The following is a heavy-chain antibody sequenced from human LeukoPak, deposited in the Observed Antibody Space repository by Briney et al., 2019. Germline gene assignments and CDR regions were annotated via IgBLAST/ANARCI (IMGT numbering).Heavy chain of an antibody. CDR3: TRDRSSSWYGGYYFDY. Sequence: PGGSLRLSCTASGFTFGDYAMSWFRQAPGKGLEWVGFIRSKAYGGTTEYAASVKGRFTISRDDSKSIAYLQMNSLKTEDTAVYYCTRDRSSSWYGGYYFDYWGQGTLVTVSS. CDR2: IRSKAYGGTT. D-gene: IGHD6-13*01. J-gene: IGHJ4*02. V-gene: IGHV3-49*03. CDR1: GFTFGDYA.